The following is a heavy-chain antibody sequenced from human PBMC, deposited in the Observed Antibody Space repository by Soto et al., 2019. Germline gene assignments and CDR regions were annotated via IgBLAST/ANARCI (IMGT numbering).Heavy chain of an antibody. Sequence: EVQLVESGGGLVKPGGSLRLSCAASRFTFSSYSMNWVRQAPGKGLEWVSSISSSSSSKYYADSVKGRFTISRDNAKKSLYLQMNSLRAEDTAVYYCARDRLQQLLQTEFDYWGQGTLVTVSS. J-gene: IGHJ4*02. CDR2: ISSSSSSK. V-gene: IGHV3-21*01. CDR3: ARDRLQQLLQTEFDY. CDR1: RFTFSSYS. D-gene: IGHD3-22*01.